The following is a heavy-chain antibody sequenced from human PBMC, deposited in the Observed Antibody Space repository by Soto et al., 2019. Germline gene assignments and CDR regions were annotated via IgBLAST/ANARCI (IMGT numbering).Heavy chain of an antibody. CDR3: ATIGGNSGY. CDR1: GGSISSYY. Sequence: PSETLSLTCTVSGGSISSYYWSWIRQPPGKGLEWIGYIYYSGSTNYNPSLKSRVTISVDTSKNQFSLKLSSVTAADTAVYYCATIGGNSGYWGQGTLVTVSS. V-gene: IGHV4-59*01. CDR2: IYYSGST. J-gene: IGHJ4*02. D-gene: IGHD2-21*02.